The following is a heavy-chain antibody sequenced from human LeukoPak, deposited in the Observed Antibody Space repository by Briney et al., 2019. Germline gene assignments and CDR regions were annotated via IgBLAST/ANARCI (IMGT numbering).Heavy chain of an antibody. J-gene: IGHJ4*02. D-gene: IGHD3-9*01. CDR2: IYYSGST. CDR3: ARDYLDILTGYYRRGFDY. Sequence: SQTLSLTCTVSGGSISSGGYYWSWIRQHPGKGLEWIGYIYYSGSTYYNPSLKSRVTISVDTSKNQFSLKLSSVTAADTAVYYCARDYLDILTGYYRRGFDYWGQGTLVTVSS. CDR1: GGSISSGGYY. V-gene: IGHV4-31*03.